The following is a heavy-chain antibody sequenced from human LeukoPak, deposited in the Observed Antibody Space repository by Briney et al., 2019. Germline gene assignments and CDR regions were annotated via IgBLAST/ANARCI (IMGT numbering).Heavy chain of an antibody. Sequence: PSETLSLTCTVSGGSISSHYWSWVRQPPGKGLEWIGYIYDSGSTNYNPSLKSRVTISVDTSKNQFSLKLSSVTAADTAVYYCARLVAYCSSTSCSDYWGQGTPVTVSS. CDR1: GGSISSHY. CDR2: IYDSGST. V-gene: IGHV4-59*11. CDR3: ARLVAYCSSTSCSDY. J-gene: IGHJ4*02. D-gene: IGHD2-2*01.